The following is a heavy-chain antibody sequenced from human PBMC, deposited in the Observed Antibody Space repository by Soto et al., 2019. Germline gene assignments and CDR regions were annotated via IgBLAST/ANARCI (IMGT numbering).Heavy chain of an antibody. CDR1: GGTFSRYS. CDR2: IIPVFGIA. V-gene: IGHV1-69*08. D-gene: IGHD2-2*01. Sequence: QVQLVQSGAEVKKPGSSVKVSCKASGGTFSRYSFTWVRQAPGHGLEWMGRIIPVFGIASYAQKFQGRVTMTADKSTSTPYMELSSLRSEDTAVYYCAREDRDRETGLVPAAIDGMDVWGQGTTVTVSS. J-gene: IGHJ6*02. CDR3: AREDRDRETGLVPAAIDGMDV.